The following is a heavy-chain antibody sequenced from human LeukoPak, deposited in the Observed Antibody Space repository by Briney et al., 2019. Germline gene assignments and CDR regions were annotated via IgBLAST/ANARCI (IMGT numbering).Heavy chain of an antibody. CDR2: IYYSGST. D-gene: IGHD6-19*01. Sequence: PSETLSLTCTVSGGSISSYYWSWIRQPPGKGLEWIGYIYYSGSTNYNPSLKSRVTISVDTSKNQFSLKLSSVTAADTAVYYCARSRVRGWYFDYWGQGTLVTVSS. J-gene: IGHJ4*02. CDR3: ARSRVRGWYFDY. CDR1: GGSISSYY. V-gene: IGHV4-59*01.